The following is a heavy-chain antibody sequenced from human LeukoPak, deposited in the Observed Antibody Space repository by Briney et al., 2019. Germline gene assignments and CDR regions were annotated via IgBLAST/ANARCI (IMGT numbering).Heavy chain of an antibody. CDR1: GGSISTYY. D-gene: IGHD6-13*01. CDR2: IYYTGST. J-gene: IGHJ4*02. CDR3: ARQLGYSSSWYEN. Sequence: SETLSLTCTVSGGSISTYYWSWIRQPPGKGLEWIGYIYYTGSTNYNPSLKSRVTISVDTSKNQFSLKLNSVTAADTAVYYCARQLGYSSSWYENWGQGTLVTVSS. V-gene: IGHV4-59*01.